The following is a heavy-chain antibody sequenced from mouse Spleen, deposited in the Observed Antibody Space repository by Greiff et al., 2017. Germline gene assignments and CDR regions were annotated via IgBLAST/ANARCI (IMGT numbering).Heavy chain of an antibody. CDR1: GFTFSSYA. D-gene: IGHD1-2*01. CDR2: ISSGGGNT. CDR3: ARSLTTATLYAMDY. J-gene: IGHJ4*01. V-gene: IGHV5-9-3*01. Sequence: EVQVVESGGGLVKLGGSLKLSCAASGFTFSSYAMSWVRQTPEKRLEWVATISSGGGNTYYPDSVKGRFTISRDNAKNTLYLQMSSLKSEDTAMYYCARSLTTATLYAMDYWGQGTSVTVSS.